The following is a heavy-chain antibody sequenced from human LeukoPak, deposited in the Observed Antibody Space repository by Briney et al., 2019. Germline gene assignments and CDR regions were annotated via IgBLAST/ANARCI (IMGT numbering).Heavy chain of an antibody. J-gene: IGHJ4*02. V-gene: IGHV4-59*01. CDR1: GGSISSYH. Sequence: SETLSLTCTVSGGSISSYHGSWIRQPPGKGLEWIGYIYYSGSTNYNPSLKSRVTISVDTSKNQFSLKLSSVTAADTAVYYCARDRDYGDYSAFDYWGQGTLVTVSS. D-gene: IGHD4-17*01. CDR2: IYYSGST. CDR3: ARDRDYGDYSAFDY.